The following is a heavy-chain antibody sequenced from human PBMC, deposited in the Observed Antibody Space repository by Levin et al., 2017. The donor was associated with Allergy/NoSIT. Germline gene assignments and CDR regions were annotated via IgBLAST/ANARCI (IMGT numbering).Heavy chain of an antibody. CDR3: ARDGGDSGYESGFDY. V-gene: IGHV1-18*01. CDR2: ISAYNGNT. Sequence: GESLKISCKASGYTFTSYGISWVRQAPGQGLEWMGWISAYNGNTNYAQKLQGRVTMTTDTSTSTAYMELRSLRSDDTAVYYCARDGGDSGYESGFDYWGQGTLVTVSS. J-gene: IGHJ4*02. D-gene: IGHD5-12*01. CDR1: GYTFTSYG.